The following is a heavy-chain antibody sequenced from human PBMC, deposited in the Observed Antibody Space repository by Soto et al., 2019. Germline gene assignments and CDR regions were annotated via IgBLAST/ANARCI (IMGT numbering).Heavy chain of an antibody. CDR1: GFSLSTSGVG. D-gene: IGHD2-8*01. CDR3: AHRKKWSIPNDAFDI. CDR2: IYWDDDK. Sequence: QITLKESGPTLVKHTQTLTLTCTFSGFSLSTSGVGVGWIRQPPGKALEWLALIYWDDDKRYSPSLKSRLTITKDTSKNQVVLTMTNMDPVDTATYYCAHRKKWSIPNDAFDIWGQGTMVTVSS. V-gene: IGHV2-5*02. J-gene: IGHJ3*02.